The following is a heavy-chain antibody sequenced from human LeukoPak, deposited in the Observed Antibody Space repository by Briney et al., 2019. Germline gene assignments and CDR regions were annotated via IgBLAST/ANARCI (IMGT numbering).Heavy chain of an antibody. D-gene: IGHD1-26*01. CDR2: IIPIFGTT. CDR1: GGTFSSYA. V-gene: IGHV1-69*06. J-gene: IGHJ4*02. Sequence: SVKVSCKASGGTFSSYAISWVRQAPGQGLEWMGGIIPIFGTTNYAQKFQGRVTITADKSTSTAYMELSSLRSEDTAVYYCARTKRGSPDGFDYWGQGTLVTVSS. CDR3: ARTKRGSPDGFDY.